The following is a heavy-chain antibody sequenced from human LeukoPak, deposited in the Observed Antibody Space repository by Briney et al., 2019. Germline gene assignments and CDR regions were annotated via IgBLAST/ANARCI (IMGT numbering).Heavy chain of an antibody. CDR1: GFTFNTYG. D-gene: IGHD4-17*01. Sequence: PGGSLRLSCAASGFTFNTYGIHWVRQAPGKGLEWVAHISFNGRNENYADSVKGRFTISRDNSYNTVCLQMNGLRADDTAVYYCARDRGRGDDYGDYGLDYWGQGTLVTISS. CDR3: ARDRGRGDDYGDYGLDY. J-gene: IGHJ4*02. V-gene: IGHV3-30*03. CDR2: ISFNGRNE.